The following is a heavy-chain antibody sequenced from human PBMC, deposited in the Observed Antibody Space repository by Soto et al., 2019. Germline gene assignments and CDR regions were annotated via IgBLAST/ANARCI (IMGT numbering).Heavy chain of an antibody. CDR2: TSNSGST. CDR1: GGSITSSGYY. Sequence: QVQLQESGPGLVKPSQTLSLTCTVSGGSITSSGYYWSWIRQHPGEGPGWIGFTSNSGSTSYNPSLKSRVTISVDTSSNPFSLNLKSVTAADTAVYYCARGGGSTKVDYWGQGTLVTVSP. CDR3: ARGGGSTKVDY. V-gene: IGHV4-31*03. D-gene: IGHD2-2*01. J-gene: IGHJ4*02.